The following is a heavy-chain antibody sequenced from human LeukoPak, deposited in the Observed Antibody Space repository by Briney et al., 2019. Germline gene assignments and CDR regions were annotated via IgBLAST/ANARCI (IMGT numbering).Heavy chain of an antibody. V-gene: IGHV1-69*06. CDR2: IIPIFGTA. D-gene: IGHD5-24*01. Sequence: SVKVSCKASGGTFSSYAISWVRQAPGQGLEWMGGIIPIFGTANYAQKFQGRVTITADKSTSTAYMELSSLRSEDTAVHYCARSEMATVTDYYYYYMDVWGKGTTVTVSS. J-gene: IGHJ6*03. CDR1: GGTFSSYA. CDR3: ARSEMATVTDYYYYYMDV.